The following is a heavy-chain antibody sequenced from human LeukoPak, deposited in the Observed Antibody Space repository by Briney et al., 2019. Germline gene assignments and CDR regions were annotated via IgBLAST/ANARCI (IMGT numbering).Heavy chain of an antibody. D-gene: IGHD3-16*02. CDR3: ARDPGDYVWGSYRRNWFDP. CDR2: IKQDGSEK. J-gene: IGHJ5*02. V-gene: IGHV3-7*01. CDR1: GFTFSSYW. Sequence: GGSLRLSCAASGFTFSSYWMSWVRQAPGKGLEWVANIKQDGSEKYYVDSVKGRFTISRDNAKNSLYLQMNSLRAEDTAVYYCARDPGDYVWGSYRRNWFDPWGQGTLVTVSS.